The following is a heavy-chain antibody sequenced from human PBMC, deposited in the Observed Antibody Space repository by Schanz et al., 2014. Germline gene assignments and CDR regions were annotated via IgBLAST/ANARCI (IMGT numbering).Heavy chain of an antibody. V-gene: IGHV1-69*02. CDR3: ASSGAGYNSSWDFDY. CDR2: FIPILDVG. Sequence: QVQLVQSGAEVKKPGSSVKVSCKASRSTFSSYTISWVRQARGQGLEWVGRFIPILDVGNYAQQFQGRVTITADKSTSTASMELSSLRSEDTAVYYCASSGAGYNSSWDFDYWGQGTLVTVSS. D-gene: IGHD6-13*01. J-gene: IGHJ4*02. CDR1: RSTFSSYT.